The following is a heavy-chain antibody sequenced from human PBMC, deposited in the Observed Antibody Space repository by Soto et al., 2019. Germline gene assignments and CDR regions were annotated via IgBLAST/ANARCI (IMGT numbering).Heavy chain of an antibody. CDR3: AKDTRPNFYSGMDV. Sequence: QVQLVESGGGVVQPGRSLRLSCAASGFTFSSYGMHWVRQAPGKGLDLVAVISYDGSNKYYADSVKGRFTISRDNSKNTLYLQMNSLRAEDTTVYYCAKDTRPNFYSGMDVWGQGTTVTGSS. V-gene: IGHV3-30*18. J-gene: IGHJ6*02. D-gene: IGHD6-25*01. CDR1: GFTFSSYG. CDR2: ISYDGSNK.